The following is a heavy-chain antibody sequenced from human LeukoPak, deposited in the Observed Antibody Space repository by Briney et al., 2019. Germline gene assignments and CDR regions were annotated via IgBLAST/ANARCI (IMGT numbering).Heavy chain of an antibody. CDR1: GYTFTGYY. V-gene: IGHV1-2*02. J-gene: IGHJ4*02. CDR3: ARDRGPIYCSGGSCYSGFDY. D-gene: IGHD2-15*01. Sequence: WASVKVSCKASGYTFTGYYMHWVRQAPGQGLEWRGWINPNSGGTNYAQKFQGRVTMTRDTSISTAYMELSRLRSDDTAVYYCARDRGPIYCSGGSCYSGFDYWGQGTLVTVSS. CDR2: INPNSGGT.